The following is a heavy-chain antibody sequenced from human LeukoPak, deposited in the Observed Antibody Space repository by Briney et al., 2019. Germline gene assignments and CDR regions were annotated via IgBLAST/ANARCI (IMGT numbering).Heavy chain of an antibody. Sequence: KSSETLSLTCAVSGGSISSGGYYWSWIRQPPGKGLEWIGYIYHSGSTYYNPSLKSRVTISVDTPKNQFSLKLSSVTAADTAVSYCARHYLSSSGWYSRDYFDYWGQGTLVTVSS. D-gene: IGHD6-19*01. CDR2: IYHSGST. CDR3: ARHYLSSSGWYSRDYFDY. CDR1: GGSISSGGYY. J-gene: IGHJ4*02. V-gene: IGHV4-30-2*01.